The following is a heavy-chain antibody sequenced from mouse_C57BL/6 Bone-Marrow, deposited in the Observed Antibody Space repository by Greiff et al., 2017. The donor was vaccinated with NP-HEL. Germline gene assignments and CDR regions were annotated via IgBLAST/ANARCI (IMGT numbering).Heavy chain of an antibody. CDR1: GYTFTTYW. V-gene: IGHV1-50*01. D-gene: IGHD1-1*01. J-gene: IGHJ3*01. CDR2: IDPSDSYT. CDR3: ARKAYYGRSYEFAY. Sequence: QVQLKQPGAELVKPGASVKLSCKASGYTFTTYWMQWVKQRPGQGLEWIGEIDPSDSYTNYNQKFKGKATLTVDTSSSTAYMQLSSLTSEDSAVYYCARKAYYGRSYEFAYWGQGTLVTVS.